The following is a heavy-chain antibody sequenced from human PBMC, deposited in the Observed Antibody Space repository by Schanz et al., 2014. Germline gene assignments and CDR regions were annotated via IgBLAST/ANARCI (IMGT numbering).Heavy chain of an antibody. CDR1: GFTFSSYA. CDR2: ISYDGSNK. Sequence: QVQLVESGGGVVQPGRSLRLSCAASGFTFSSYAMHWVRPAPGKGLEWVAVISYDGSNKYYADSVKGRFTISRDNSKNTLYLQMNSLRAEDTAVYYCARDRYAAGAGAFDIWGQGTMVTVSS. V-gene: IGHV3-30*04. CDR3: ARDRYAAGAGAFDI. J-gene: IGHJ3*02. D-gene: IGHD3-10*01.